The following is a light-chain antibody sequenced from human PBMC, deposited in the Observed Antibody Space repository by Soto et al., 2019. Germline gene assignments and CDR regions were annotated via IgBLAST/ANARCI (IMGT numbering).Light chain of an antibody. J-gene: IGKJ5*01. CDR3: QQRSNWPLIT. CDR2: DAS. CDR1: QSVSSY. Sequence: ELVWPPSQATRYLSPVSRDTLSCRASQSVSSYLAWYQQKPGQAPRLLIYDASNRATGIPARFSGIVSGTDFTLTISSLEPEDLAVYDGQQRSNWPLITFVHGARLEIK. V-gene: IGKV3-11*01.